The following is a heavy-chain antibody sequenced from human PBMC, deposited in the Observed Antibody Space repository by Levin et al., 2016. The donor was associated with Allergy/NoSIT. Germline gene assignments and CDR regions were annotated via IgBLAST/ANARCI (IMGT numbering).Heavy chain of an antibody. J-gene: IGHJ3*02. Sequence: SETLSLTCTVSGGSISSGDYYWSWIRQPPGKGLEWIGYIYYSGSTYYNPSLKSRVTISVDTSKNQFSLKLSSVTAADTAVYYCARAHWNYLAFDIWGQGTMVTVSS. CDR2: IYYSGST. D-gene: IGHD1-7*01. CDR3: ARAHWNYLAFDI. CDR1: GGSISSGDYY. V-gene: IGHV4-30-4*01.